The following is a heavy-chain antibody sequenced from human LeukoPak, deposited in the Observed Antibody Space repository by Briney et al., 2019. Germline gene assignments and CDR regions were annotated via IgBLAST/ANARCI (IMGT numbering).Heavy chain of an antibody. V-gene: IGHV3-7*01. Sequence: GGSLRLSCAASGFTFSSYAMSWVRQAPGKGLEWVANIKQDGSEKYYVDSVKGRFTISRDNAKNSLSLQMNSLRAEDTAVYYCTRMAWRSRPFDYWGQGTLVTVSS. CDR1: GFTFSSYA. CDR2: IKQDGSEK. D-gene: IGHD2-2*01. J-gene: IGHJ4*02. CDR3: TRMAWRSRPFDY.